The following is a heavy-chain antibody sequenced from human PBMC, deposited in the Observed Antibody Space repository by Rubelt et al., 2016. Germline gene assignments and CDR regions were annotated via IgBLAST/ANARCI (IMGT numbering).Heavy chain of an antibody. CDR1: GFTFSSYG. CDR2: IWYDGSNK. D-gene: IGHD6-13*01. J-gene: IGHJ4*02. CDR3: ARDRAAAGPPEYYFDY. V-gene: IGHV3-33*01. Sequence: GGSLRLSCAASGFTFSSYGMHWVRQAPGKGLEWVAVIWYDGSNKYYADSVKGRFTISRDNSKNTLYLQMNSLRAEDTAVYYCARDRAAAGPPEYYFDYWGQGTLVTVSS.